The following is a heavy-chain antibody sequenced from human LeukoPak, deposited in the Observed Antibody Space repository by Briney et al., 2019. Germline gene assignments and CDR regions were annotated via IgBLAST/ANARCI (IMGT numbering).Heavy chain of an antibody. D-gene: IGHD6-6*01. CDR1: GYTLTELS. CDR2: FDPEDGET. CDR3: ARGLRQLAPAYYYMDV. J-gene: IGHJ6*03. Sequence: ASVKVSCKVSGYTLTELSMHWVRQAPGKGLEWMGGFDPEDGETIYAQKFQGRVTMTEDTSTDTAYMELSSLRSEDTAVYYCARGLRQLAPAYYYMDVWGKGTTVTVSS. V-gene: IGHV1-24*01.